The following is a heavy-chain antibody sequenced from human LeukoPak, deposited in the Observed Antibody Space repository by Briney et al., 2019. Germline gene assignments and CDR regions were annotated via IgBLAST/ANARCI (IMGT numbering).Heavy chain of an antibody. CDR2: IRGTGST. V-gene: IGHV3-23*01. CDR1: GFTFSTYA. J-gene: IGHJ3*02. CDR3: AKSLVAAAASDAFDI. Sequence: GGSLRLSCAAAGFTFSTYAMSWVRQAPGKGLEWVSAIRGTGSTYYEDSVMGRFTISRDNSENTLYLKINSLRAEDTAVYYCAKSLVAAAASDAFDIWGQGTMVNVSS. D-gene: IGHD6-13*01.